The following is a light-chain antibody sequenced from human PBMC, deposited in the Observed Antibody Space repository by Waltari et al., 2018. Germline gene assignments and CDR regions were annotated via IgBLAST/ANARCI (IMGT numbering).Light chain of an antibody. CDR2: KAS. CDR1: QSISSW. Sequence: DIKLTQFPSTLSPSLGDRVITSSRASQSISSWVAWYQQKPGKAPKLLIYKASTLESGVPSRFSGSGYGTEFTLTSSSLQPDDFATYHCQQHNSYSPWTFGQGTKVEVK. CDR3: QQHNSYSPWT. V-gene: IGKV1-5*03. J-gene: IGKJ1*01.